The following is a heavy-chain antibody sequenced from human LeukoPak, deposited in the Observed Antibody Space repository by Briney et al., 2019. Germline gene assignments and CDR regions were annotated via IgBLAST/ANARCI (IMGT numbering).Heavy chain of an antibody. D-gene: IGHD3-22*01. Sequence: GGSLRLSCAASGFTFSSYAMSWVRQAPGKGLEWVSISGSASSTYYADSVKGRFTISRDNAKNSLYLQMNSLRAEDTAVYYCARPYYYDSSGYHPGAFDIWGQGTMVTVSS. J-gene: IGHJ3*02. CDR1: GFTFSSYA. V-gene: IGHV3-23*01. CDR3: ARPYYYDSSGYHPGAFDI. CDR2: SGSASST.